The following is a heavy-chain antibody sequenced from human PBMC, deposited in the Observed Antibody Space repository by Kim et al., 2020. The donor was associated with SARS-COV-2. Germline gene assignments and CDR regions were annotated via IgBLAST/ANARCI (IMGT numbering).Heavy chain of an antibody. CDR2: INPNSGST. D-gene: IGHD6-19*01. Sequence: ASVKVSCKVSGYTFTGYYMHWVRQAPGQGLEWMGRINPNSGSTNYAQNFQGRVTMTRDTSISTAYMELSRLRSDDTAVYYCATGIAVGGTGAYFDFWGQGTLVTVSS. CDR3: ATGIAVGGTGAYFDF. J-gene: IGHJ4*02. CDR1: GYTFTGYY. V-gene: IGHV1-2*06.